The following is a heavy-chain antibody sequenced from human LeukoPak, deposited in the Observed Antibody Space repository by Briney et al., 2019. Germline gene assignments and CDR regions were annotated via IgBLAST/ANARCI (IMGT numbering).Heavy chain of an antibody. Sequence: ASVNVSCTASGYTFTSYGISWVRQAPGQGLEWMGWISAYNGNTNYAQKFQGRVTVTTDTSTSTAYMDLRSLRSDDTAVYYCARDAPLYCSGGSCYRWGEVDFWGQGALVTVSS. CDR1: GYTFTSYG. CDR2: ISAYNGNT. V-gene: IGHV1-18*01. D-gene: IGHD2-15*01. CDR3: ARDAPLYCSGGSCYRWGEVDF. J-gene: IGHJ4*02.